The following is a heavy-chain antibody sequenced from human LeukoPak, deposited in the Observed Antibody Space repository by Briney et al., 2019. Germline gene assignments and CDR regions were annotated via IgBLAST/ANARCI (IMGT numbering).Heavy chain of an antibody. D-gene: IGHD3-22*01. CDR3: ARQHRDYDSSGYYRGNYYYYMDV. Sequence: GESLKISCKGSGYSFTSYWIGWVRQMPGKGLEWMGIIYPGDSNTRYSPSFQGQVTISADKSISTAYPQWSSLKASDTAMYYCARQHRDYDSSGYYRGNYYYYMDVWGKGTTVTVPS. CDR2: IYPGDSNT. V-gene: IGHV5-51*01. J-gene: IGHJ6*03. CDR1: GYSFTSYW.